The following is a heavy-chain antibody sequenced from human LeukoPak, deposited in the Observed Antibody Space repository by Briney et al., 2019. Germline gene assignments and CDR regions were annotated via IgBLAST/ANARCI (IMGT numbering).Heavy chain of an antibody. CDR2: IYYSGST. Sequence: SETLSLTCSVSGGSISSSSYFWDWIRQPPGKGLEWIGSIYYSGSTYSNPSLKSRVTISVDTSKSQFSLELSSVTAADTAVYYCARDGYTYGSFDYWGQGTLVTVSS. J-gene: IGHJ4*02. V-gene: IGHV4-39*01. CDR3: ARDGYTYGSFDY. D-gene: IGHD5-18*01. CDR1: GGSISSSSYF.